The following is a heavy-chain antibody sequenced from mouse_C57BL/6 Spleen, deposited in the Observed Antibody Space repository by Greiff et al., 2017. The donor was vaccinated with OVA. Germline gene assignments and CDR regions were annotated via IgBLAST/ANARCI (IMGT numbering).Heavy chain of an antibody. J-gene: IGHJ1*03. Sequence: QVQLQQPGAELVRPGSSVKLSCKASGYTFTSYWMHWVKQRPIQGLEWIGNIDPSASETHYNQKFKDKATLTVDKSSSTAYMQLSSLTSEDSAVYDGASDYGNPYWYFDVWGTGTTVTVSS. CDR2: IDPSASET. CDR3: ASDYGNPYWYFDV. CDR1: GYTFTSYW. V-gene: IGHV1-52*01. D-gene: IGHD2-1*01.